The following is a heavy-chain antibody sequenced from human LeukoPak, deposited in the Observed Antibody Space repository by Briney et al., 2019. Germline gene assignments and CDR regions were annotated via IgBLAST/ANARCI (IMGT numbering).Heavy chain of an antibody. CDR1: GFTFSSYA. D-gene: IGHD3-10*01. V-gene: IGHV3-23*01. CDR2: ISGSGGST. CDR3: ARGGDSLADAFDI. J-gene: IGHJ3*02. Sequence: GGSLRLSCAASGFTFSSYAMSWVRQAPGKGLEWVSAISGSGGSTYYADSVKGRFTISRDNFKNTLYLQMNSLRAEDTAVYYCARGGDSLADAFDIWGQGTMVTVSS.